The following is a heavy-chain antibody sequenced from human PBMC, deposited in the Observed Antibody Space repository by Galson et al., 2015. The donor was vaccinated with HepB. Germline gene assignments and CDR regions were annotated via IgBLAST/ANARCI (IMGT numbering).Heavy chain of an antibody. CDR1: GGSISSSTYY. CDR2: IYYSGNT. Sequence: LSLTCTVSGGSISSSTYYWGWIRQPPGKGLEWIGSIYYSGNTYYNPPLKSRVTISVDTSKNQFSLKLSSVTAADTAVYYCARHTYYDSVFDIWGQGTMVTVSS. D-gene: IGHD3-22*01. J-gene: IGHJ3*02. V-gene: IGHV4-39*01. CDR3: ARHTYYDSVFDI.